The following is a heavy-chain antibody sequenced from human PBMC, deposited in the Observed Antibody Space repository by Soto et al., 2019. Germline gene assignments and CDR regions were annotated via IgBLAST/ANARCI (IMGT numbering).Heavy chain of an antibody. CDR3: ARGLAADGA. CDR2: INAGSGNT. CDR1: GYTFTHYA. V-gene: IGHV1-3*01. D-gene: IGHD6-13*01. J-gene: IGHJ5*02. Sequence: QVQLVQSGAEVKKPGASVKVSCTASGYTFTHYAIHWVRHAPGQRLEWMGFINAGSGNTNYSQTFQGRLTFTKDTSASTAYMDLSSLRSDDTAIYYCARGLAADGAWGQGTLVTVSS.